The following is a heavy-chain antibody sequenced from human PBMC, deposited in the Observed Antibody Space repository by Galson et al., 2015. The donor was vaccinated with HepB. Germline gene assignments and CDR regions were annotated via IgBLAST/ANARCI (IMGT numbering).Heavy chain of an antibody. CDR2: ISSSSSYI. CDR1: GFTFSSYS. V-gene: IGHV3-21*01. D-gene: IGHD3-10*01. CDR3: ARYYYGSGGPGRFFDY. Sequence: SLRLSCAASGFTFSSYSMNWVRQAPGKGLEWVSSISSSSSYIYYADSVKGRFTISRDNAKNSLYPQMNSLRAEDTAVYYCARYYYGSGGPGRFFDYWGQGTLVTVSS. J-gene: IGHJ4*02.